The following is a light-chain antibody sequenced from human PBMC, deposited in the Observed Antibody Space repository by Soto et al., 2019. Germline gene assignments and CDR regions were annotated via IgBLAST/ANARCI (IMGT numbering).Light chain of an antibody. Sequence: EIVLTQSPVTLSLSPGDRATLSCRASQSVSSSYLAWYQQKPGQAPRLLIYGAASRATGIPDRFSGSGSGTDFTLIINRLEPEDVAIYYCQQYGGSPRITFGQGTRLEIK. J-gene: IGKJ5*01. CDR2: GAA. CDR1: QSVSSSY. CDR3: QQYGGSPRIT. V-gene: IGKV3-20*01.